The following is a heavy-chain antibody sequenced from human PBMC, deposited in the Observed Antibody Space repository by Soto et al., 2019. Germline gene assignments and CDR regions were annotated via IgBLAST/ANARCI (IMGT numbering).Heavy chain of an antibody. CDR2: IIPIFATA. CDR1: GGTFTSYG. Sequence: QVQLVQSGAEVKKPGSSVKVSCKASGGTFTSYGVSWVRQAPGQGLEWMGGIIPIFATANYAQKFQGRVTITADESTSTAYMELSSLRSEDSAVYYCVSGDCGGDCAFDDWGQGTLVTVSS. CDR3: VSGDCGGDCAFDD. D-gene: IGHD2-21*02. J-gene: IGHJ4*02. V-gene: IGHV1-69*01.